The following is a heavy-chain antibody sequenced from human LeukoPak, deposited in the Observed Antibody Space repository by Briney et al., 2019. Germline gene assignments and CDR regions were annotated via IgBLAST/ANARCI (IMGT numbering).Heavy chain of an antibody. V-gene: IGHV1-18*01. Sequence: ASVKVSCKASGYTFTSYGISWVRQAPGQGLEWMGWISAYNGNTNYAQKLQGRVTMTTDTSTSTAYMELRSLRSDDTAVYYCARDNGPPYYYYGMDVWGQGTTVTVSS. CDR1: GYTFTSYG. CDR3: ARDNGPPYYYYGMDV. J-gene: IGHJ6*02. CDR2: ISAYNGNT.